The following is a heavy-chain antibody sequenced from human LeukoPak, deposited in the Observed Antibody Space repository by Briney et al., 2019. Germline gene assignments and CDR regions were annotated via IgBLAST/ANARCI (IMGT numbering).Heavy chain of an antibody. J-gene: IGHJ4*02. CDR2: ISAYNGDT. D-gene: IGHD2-2*01. V-gene: IGHV1-18*01. CDR3: ARVGAYCTSTSCLDY. CDR1: GYTFTTYG. Sequence: ASVKVSCKASGYTFTTYGINWIRQAPGQGLEWMGWISAYNGDTSYAQKLQDRVTLTTDTSTSTAYMELRSLGSDDTAVYYCARVGAYCTSTSCLDYWGQGTLVTVSS.